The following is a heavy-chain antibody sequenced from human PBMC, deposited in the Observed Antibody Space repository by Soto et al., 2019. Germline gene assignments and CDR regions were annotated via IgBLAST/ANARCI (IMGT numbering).Heavy chain of an antibody. CDR3: ARGPRSFTLFGVVLYGMDV. D-gene: IGHD3-3*01. CDR2: ISAYNGNT. Sequence: ASVKVSCKASGYTFTSYGISWVRQAPGQGLEWMGWISAYNGNTNYAQKLQGRVTMTTDTSTSTAYMELRSLRSDDTAVYYCARGPRSFTLFGVVLYGMDVWGQGTTVTVSS. J-gene: IGHJ6*02. CDR1: GYTFTSYG. V-gene: IGHV1-18*04.